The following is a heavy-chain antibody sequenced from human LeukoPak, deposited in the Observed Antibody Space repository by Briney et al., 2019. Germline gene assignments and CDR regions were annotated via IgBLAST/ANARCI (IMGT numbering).Heavy chain of an antibody. CDR1: GFTFDDYA. D-gene: IGHD6-13*01. Sequence: PGGSLRLSCAASGFTFDDYAMHWVRQAPGKGLEWVSGISWNSGSIGYADSVKGRFTISRDNAKNSLYQQMNSLRAEDTALYYCAKDSGSAAAGAFDPWGQGTLVTVSS. CDR3: AKDSGSAAAGAFDP. V-gene: IGHV3-9*01. CDR2: ISWNSGSI. J-gene: IGHJ5*02.